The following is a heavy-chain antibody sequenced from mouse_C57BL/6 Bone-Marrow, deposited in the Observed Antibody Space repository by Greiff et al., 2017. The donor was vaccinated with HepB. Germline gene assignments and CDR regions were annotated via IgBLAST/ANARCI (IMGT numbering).Heavy chain of an antibody. CDR2: ISSGGDYI. CDR3: TRGGDDYDGFAY. CDR1: GFTFSSYA. Sequence: DVHLVESGEGLVKPGGSLKLSCAASGFTFSSYAMSWVRQTPEKRLEWVAYISSGGDYIYYADTVKGRFTISRANARNPLYLQMSSLKSEDTAMYYCTRGGDDYDGFAYWGQGTLVTVSA. D-gene: IGHD2-4*01. J-gene: IGHJ3*01. V-gene: IGHV5-9-1*02.